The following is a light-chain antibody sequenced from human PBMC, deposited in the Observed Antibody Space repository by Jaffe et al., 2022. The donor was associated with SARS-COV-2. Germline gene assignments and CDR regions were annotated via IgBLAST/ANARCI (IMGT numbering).Light chain of an antibody. CDR3: SSYTSSSTTV. Sequence: QSALTQPPSVSGSPGQSVTISCTGTNSDVGSYNRVSWYQQPPGTGPKLMIYEVGNRPSGVPDRFSGSKSGNTASLTISGLQAEDEADYYCSSYTSSSTTVFGGGTKLTVL. CDR1: NSDVGSYNR. V-gene: IGLV2-18*02. CDR2: EVG. J-gene: IGLJ2*01.